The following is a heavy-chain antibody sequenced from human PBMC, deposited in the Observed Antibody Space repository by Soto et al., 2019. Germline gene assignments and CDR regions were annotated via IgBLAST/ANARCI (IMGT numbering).Heavy chain of an antibody. CDR2: IWYYGSNK. CDR1: GFTFSSYG. CDR3: ARDFGLYYYDSSGYRLDY. V-gene: IGHV3-33*01. J-gene: IGHJ4*02. Sequence: QVQLVESGGGVVQPGRSLRLSCAASGFTFSSYGMHWVRQAPGKGLEWVAVIWYYGSNKYYADSVKGRFTISRDNSKNTLYLQMNSLRAEDTAVYYCARDFGLYYYDSSGYRLDYWGQGTLVTVSS. D-gene: IGHD3-22*01.